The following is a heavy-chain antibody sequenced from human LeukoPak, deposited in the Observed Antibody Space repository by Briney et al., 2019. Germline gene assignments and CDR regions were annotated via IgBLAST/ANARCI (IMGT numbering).Heavy chain of an antibody. CDR1: GGSISSSSYY. D-gene: IGHD1-14*01. V-gene: IGHV4-39*07. CDR2: IYYSGST. J-gene: IGHJ3*02. CDR3: ARESPEESAFDI. Sequence: PSETLSLTCTGSGGSISSSSYYWGWLRQPPGKGLGWIGSIYYSGSTYYNPSLKSRVTISVDTSKNQFSLKLSSVTAEDTAVYYCARESPEESAFDIWGQGTMVTVSS.